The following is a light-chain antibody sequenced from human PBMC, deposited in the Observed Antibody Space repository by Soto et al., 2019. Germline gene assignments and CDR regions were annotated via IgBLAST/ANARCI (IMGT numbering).Light chain of an antibody. V-gene: IGKV1-13*02. CDR2: DAS. CDR3: QQFNTYPPT. Sequence: AIQLTQSPSSLSASVGDRVTITCRASQGISSALAWYQQKPGKPPKLLIYDASSLESGVPSRFSGRGSGTDFTLIISSLQPEDLATYYCQQFNTYPPTFGGGTKVGIK. CDR1: QGISSA. J-gene: IGKJ4*01.